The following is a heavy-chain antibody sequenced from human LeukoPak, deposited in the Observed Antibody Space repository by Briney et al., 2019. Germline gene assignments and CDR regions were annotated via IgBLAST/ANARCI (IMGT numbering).Heavy chain of an antibody. J-gene: IGHJ4*02. CDR3: ARHTGGIAAAGTRPFDY. Sequence: PSETLSLTCTVSGASFSSSTYYWGWIRQPPGKGLEWIGSIYYSGSTYYNPSLKSRVTMSVDTSKNQFSLKLSSVTAADTAVYYCARHTGGIAAAGTRPFDYWGQGTLVTVSS. D-gene: IGHD6-13*01. CDR2: IYYSGST. V-gene: IGHV4-39*01. CDR1: GASFSSSTYY.